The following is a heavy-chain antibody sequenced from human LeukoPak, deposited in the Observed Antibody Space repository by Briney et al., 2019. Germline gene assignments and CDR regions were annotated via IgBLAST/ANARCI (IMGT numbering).Heavy chain of an antibody. Sequence: GGSLRLSCAASGFTFSSYGMHWVRQAPGNGLEWVAVIWYDGSNKYYADSVKGRFTISRDNSKNTLYLQMNSLRAEDTAVYYCARDTGLFDYWGQGTLVTVSS. CDR3: ARDTGLFDY. J-gene: IGHJ4*02. CDR2: IWYDGSNK. V-gene: IGHV3-33*01. CDR1: GFTFSSYG. D-gene: IGHD1-1*01.